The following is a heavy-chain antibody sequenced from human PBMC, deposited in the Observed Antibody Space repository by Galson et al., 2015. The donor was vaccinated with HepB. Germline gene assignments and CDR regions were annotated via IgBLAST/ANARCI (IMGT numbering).Heavy chain of an antibody. Sequence: SLRLSCAASGFTFSSYSMNWVRQAPGKGLEWVSYISSSSSTIYYADSVKGRFTISRDNAKNSLYLQMNSLRAEDTAVYYCASKTDYDFWSGYYFGGMDVWGQGNPGHRLL. J-gene: IGHJ6*02. CDR3: ASKTDYDFWSGYYFGGMDV. CDR2: ISSSSSTI. V-gene: IGHV3-48*01. D-gene: IGHD3-3*01. CDR1: GFTFSSYS.